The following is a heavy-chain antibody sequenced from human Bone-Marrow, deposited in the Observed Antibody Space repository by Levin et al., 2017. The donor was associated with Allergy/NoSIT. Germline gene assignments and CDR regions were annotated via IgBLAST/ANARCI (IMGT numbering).Heavy chain of an antibody. Sequence: SETLSLTCTVSGGSVNSTNNFWTWIRQPPGKGLEWVGYISYRGGTLYNPSLKSRVTISLDTSKNQFSLNLSSVTAADTAVYYCARETGYMRGYEIDFWGQGTLITVSS. CDR3: ARETGYMRGYEIDF. J-gene: IGHJ4*02. V-gene: IGHV4-61*01. CDR1: GGSVNSTNNF. D-gene: IGHD5-12*01. CDR2: ISYRGGT.